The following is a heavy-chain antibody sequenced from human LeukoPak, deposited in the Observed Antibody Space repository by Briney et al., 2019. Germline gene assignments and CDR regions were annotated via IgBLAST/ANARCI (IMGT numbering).Heavy chain of an antibody. CDR1: GEPFSGYY. CDR3: ARAPLRYFDWSADWFDP. V-gene: IGHV4-34*01. Sequence: KPSETLSLTCAVYGEPFSGYYWSWIRQPPGKGLEWIGEINHSGSTNYNPSLTSRVTISVDTSKNQSCLKLSSVTAADTTVYYCARAPLRYFDWSADWFDPWGEGTLVTVSS. D-gene: IGHD3-9*01. CDR2: INHSGST. J-gene: IGHJ5*02.